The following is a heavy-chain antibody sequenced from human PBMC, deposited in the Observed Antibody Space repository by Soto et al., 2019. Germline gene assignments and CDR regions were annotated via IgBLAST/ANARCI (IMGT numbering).Heavy chain of an antibody. CDR1: GFTFSSYD. D-gene: IGHD3-9*01. CDR3: AKVTGYYMDH. V-gene: IGHV3-21*04. Sequence: EVQLVESGGGLVKPGGSLRLSCAASGFTFSSYDMNWVRQAPGKGLEWVSTISSSSTYIYYADSVKGRFTISRDNAKNSLYLQMNSLRAEDTAVYYCAKVTGYYMDHWGQGTLVTVSS. CDR2: ISSSSTYI. J-gene: IGHJ4*02.